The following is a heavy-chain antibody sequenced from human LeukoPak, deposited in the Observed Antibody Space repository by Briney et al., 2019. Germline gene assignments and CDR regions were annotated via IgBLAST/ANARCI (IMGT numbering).Heavy chain of an antibody. Sequence: SETLSLTCTVSGGSISSYYWSRIRQPAGKGLEWIGRIYTSGSTNYNPSLKSRVTMSVDTSKNQFSLKLSSVTAADTAVYYCAGTEPPTGNYNWFDPWGQGTLVTVSS. CDR3: AGTEPPTGNYNWFDP. CDR1: GGSISSYY. D-gene: IGHD1-14*01. CDR2: IYTSGST. J-gene: IGHJ5*02. V-gene: IGHV4-4*07.